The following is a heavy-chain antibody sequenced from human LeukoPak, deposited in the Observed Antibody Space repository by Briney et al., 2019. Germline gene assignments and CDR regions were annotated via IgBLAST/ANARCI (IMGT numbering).Heavy chain of an antibody. CDR2: VYYDGSTS. CDR1: GGSMRATSYY. Sequence: SETLSLTCIVSGGSMRATSYYWDWIRQPPGKGLEWIGTVYYDGSTSHYTPSLNSRVTMFVDTATNHFSLNLSSVTAADTAVYYCAGKGGGVALDYWGQGMLVTVSS. CDR3: AGKGGGVALDY. V-gene: IGHV4-39*01. D-gene: IGHD2-8*01. J-gene: IGHJ4*02.